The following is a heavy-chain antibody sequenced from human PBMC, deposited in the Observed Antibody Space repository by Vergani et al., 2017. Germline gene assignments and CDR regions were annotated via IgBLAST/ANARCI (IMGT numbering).Heavy chain of an antibody. CDR3: AGDPSYCSSTSWYVLTFDP. J-gene: IGHJ5*02. V-gene: IGHV1-69*01. CDR2: IIPIFGTA. Sequence: QVQLVQSGAEVKKPGSSVKVSCKASGGTFSSYAISWVRQAPGQGLEWMGGIIPIFGTANYAQKFQGRVTITADESTSTAYMELSSLRSEDTAVYYCAGDPSYCSSTSWYVLTFDPWGQGTLVTVSS. D-gene: IGHD2-2*01. CDR1: GGTFSSYA.